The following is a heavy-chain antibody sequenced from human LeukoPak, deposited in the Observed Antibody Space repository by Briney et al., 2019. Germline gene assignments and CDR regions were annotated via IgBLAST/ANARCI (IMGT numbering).Heavy chain of an antibody. D-gene: IGHD1-26*01. Sequence: GGSLRLSCAASDFSFITYAMSWVRQAPGKGLEWVSGINWNGGSTGYADSVKGRFTISRDNAKNSLYLQMNSLRAEDTALYYCARDAYSGSFNWFDPWGQGTLVTVSS. J-gene: IGHJ5*02. V-gene: IGHV3-20*04. CDR2: INWNGGST. CDR1: DFSFITYA. CDR3: ARDAYSGSFNWFDP.